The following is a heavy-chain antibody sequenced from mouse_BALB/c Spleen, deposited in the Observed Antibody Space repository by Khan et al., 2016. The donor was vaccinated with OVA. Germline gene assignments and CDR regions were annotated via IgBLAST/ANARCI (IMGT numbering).Heavy chain of an antibody. V-gene: IGHV1-77*01. CDR1: GYTFTDYV. D-gene: IGHD1-1*01. Sequence: QVQLQQSGPELVKPGTSVKMSCKVSGYTFTDYVITWVKQRTGQGLEWIGVFYPGSGNTYYNEKFKGTATLTADKPSNKVNMQFSSLTSEDSAVYFCARSYDGAWFAYWGQGTLVTVSA. J-gene: IGHJ3*01. CDR2: FYPGSGNT. CDR3: ARSYDGAWFAY.